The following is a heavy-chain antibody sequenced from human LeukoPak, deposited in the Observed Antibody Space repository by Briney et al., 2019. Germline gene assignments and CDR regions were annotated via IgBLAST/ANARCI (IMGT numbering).Heavy chain of an antibody. CDR2: ISGSGGST. D-gene: IGHD5-12*01. CDR1: GFTFISYA. Sequence: GGSLRLSCAASGFTFISYAMSWVRQAPGKGLEWVSAISGSGGSTYYADSVKGRFTISRDNSKNTLYLQMNSLRAEDTAVYYCPKDGSGYAYLPKTQYYFDYWGQGTLVTVSS. CDR3: PKDGSGYAYLPKTQYYFDY. V-gene: IGHV3-23*01. J-gene: IGHJ4*02.